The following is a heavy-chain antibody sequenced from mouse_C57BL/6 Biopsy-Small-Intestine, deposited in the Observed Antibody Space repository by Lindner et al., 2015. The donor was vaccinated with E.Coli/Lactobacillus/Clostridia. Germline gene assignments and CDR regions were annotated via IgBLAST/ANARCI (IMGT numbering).Heavy chain of an antibody. J-gene: IGHJ4*01. Sequence: SVKVSCKVSGYTLTELSMHWVRRAPGKGLEWMGVFNPEDGETIYAQKFQGRVSMTEDTSTDTAYMELSSLRSEDTAVYYCATYYDFWSAVARWFDPWGQGTLVTVSS. CDR1: GYTLTELS. CDR2: FNPEDGET. V-gene: IGHV1-18*01. CDR3: ATYYDFWSAVARWFDP. D-gene: IGHD2-4*01.